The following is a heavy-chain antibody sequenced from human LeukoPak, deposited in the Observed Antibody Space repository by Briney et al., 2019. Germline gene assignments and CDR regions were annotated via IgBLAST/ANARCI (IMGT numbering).Heavy chain of an antibody. J-gene: IGHJ6*02. CDR3: ARENNGYYYGMDV. V-gene: IGHV3-53*01. CDR1: IFPHSRKY. CDR2: ICSGGST. Sequence: GVSVRLLCGVSIFPHSRKYVMGVRQAPGKVCEWVSVICSGGSTYYADSVKGRLTISRDNSKNTLYLQMNSLRAEDTAVYYCARENNGYYYGMDVWGQGTTVTVSS. D-gene: IGHD1/OR15-1a*01.